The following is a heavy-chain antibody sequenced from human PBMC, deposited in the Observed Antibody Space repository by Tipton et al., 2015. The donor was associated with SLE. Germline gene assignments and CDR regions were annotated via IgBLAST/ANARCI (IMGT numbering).Heavy chain of an antibody. Sequence: TLSLTCTVSGGSIGSGDYFWSWIRQPPGKGLEWIGYIHYSGSTYYNPSLKSRVTISVDTSKNQFSLKLSSVTAADTAVYYCARARCSSTSCYGPHYYYMDVWGKGTTVTVSS. J-gene: IGHJ6*03. CDR3: ARARCSSTSCYGPHYYYMDV. CDR1: GGSIGSGDYF. CDR2: IHYSGST. V-gene: IGHV4-30-4*01. D-gene: IGHD2-2*01.